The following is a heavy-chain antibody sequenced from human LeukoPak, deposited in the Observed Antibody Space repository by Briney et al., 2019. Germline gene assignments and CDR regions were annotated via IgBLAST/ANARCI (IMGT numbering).Heavy chain of an antibody. Sequence: GGSLRLSCAASGFTFSSYGMSWVRQAPGKGLEWVSSISSSSSYIYYADSVKGRFTISRDNAKNSLYLQMNSLRAEDTAVYYCARGLQLGHYYDSSEGWFDPWGQGTLVTVSS. J-gene: IGHJ5*02. D-gene: IGHD3-22*01. CDR3: ARGLQLGHYYDSSEGWFDP. CDR1: GFTFSSYG. V-gene: IGHV3-21*01. CDR2: ISSSSSYI.